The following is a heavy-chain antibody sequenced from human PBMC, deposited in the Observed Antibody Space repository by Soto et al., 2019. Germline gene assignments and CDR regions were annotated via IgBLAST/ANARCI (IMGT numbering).Heavy chain of an antibody. CDR3: ARSGGTAMVRPYYFGMDV. V-gene: IGHV1-69*01. CDR2: IIPIFGTA. Sequence: QVQLVQSGAEVKKPGSSVKVSCKASGGTFSSYAISWVRQAPGQGLEWMGGIIPIFGTANYAQKFQGRVTITADESTSTAYMELNSLRSEDMAVYYCARSGGTAMVRPYYFGMDVWGQGTTVTVSS. D-gene: IGHD5-18*01. CDR1: GGTFSSYA. J-gene: IGHJ6*02.